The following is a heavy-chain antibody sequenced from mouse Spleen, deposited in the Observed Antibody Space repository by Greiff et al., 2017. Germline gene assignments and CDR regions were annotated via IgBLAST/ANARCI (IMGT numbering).Heavy chain of an antibody. V-gene: IGHV5-9-3*01. CDR3: ARLDYYGYDGDFDY. CDR2: ISSGGGNT. D-gene: IGHD1-2*01. Sequence: VQLKESGGGLVKLGGSLKLSCAASGFTFSSYAMSWVRQTPEKRLEWVATISSGGGNTYYPDSVKGRFTISRDNAKNTLYLQMSSLKSEDTAMYYCARLDYYGYDGDFDYWGQGTTLTVSS. CDR1: GFTFSSYA. J-gene: IGHJ2*01.